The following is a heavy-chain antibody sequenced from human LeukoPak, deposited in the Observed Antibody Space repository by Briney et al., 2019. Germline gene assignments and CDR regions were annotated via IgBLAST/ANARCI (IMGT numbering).Heavy chain of an antibody. D-gene: IGHD2-2*01. Sequence: GRSLRLSCAASGFTFSSYWMSWVRQAPGKGLEWVANIKQDGSEKYYVDSVKGRFTISRDNAKNSLYLQMNSLRAEDTAVYYCARGWRGSRQYCSSTSCHNPKNAFDIWGQGTMVTVSS. J-gene: IGHJ3*02. V-gene: IGHV3-7*03. CDR2: IKQDGSEK. CDR1: GFTFSSYW. CDR3: ARGWRGSRQYCSSTSCHNPKNAFDI.